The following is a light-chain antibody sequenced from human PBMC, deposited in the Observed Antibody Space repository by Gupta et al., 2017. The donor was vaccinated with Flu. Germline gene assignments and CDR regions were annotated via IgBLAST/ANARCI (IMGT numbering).Light chain of an antibody. CDR2: GPS. J-gene: IGKJ1*01. CDR3: QDYSDSPPWT. CDR1: QTISGTY. Sequence: EIVLTQSPGTLSLSPGERATLSCRASQTISGTYLAWYQQKPGQAPRLLIHGPSNRATGIPDRFSGSGSGTDFTRTISRLEPEDFAVYYCQDYSDSPPWTFGQGTKVEFK. V-gene: IGKV3-20*01.